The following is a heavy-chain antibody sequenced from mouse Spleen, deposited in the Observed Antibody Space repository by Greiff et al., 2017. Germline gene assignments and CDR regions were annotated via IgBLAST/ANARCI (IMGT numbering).Heavy chain of an antibody. Sequence: EVQLQQSGPELVKPGASVKISCKASGYTFTDYYMNWVKQSHGKSLEWIGDINPNNGGTSYNQKFKGKATLTVDKSSSTAYMELRSLTSEDSAVYYCAREDDMDYWGQGTSVTVSS. CDR1: GYTFTDYY. CDR2: INPNNGGT. V-gene: IGHV1-26*01. J-gene: IGHJ4*01. CDR3: AREDDMDY.